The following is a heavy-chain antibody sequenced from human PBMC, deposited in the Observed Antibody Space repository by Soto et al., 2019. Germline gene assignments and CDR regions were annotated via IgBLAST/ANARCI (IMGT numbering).Heavy chain of an antibody. CDR3: ARDAYSSSWTAGRWFDP. V-gene: IGHV1-18*01. D-gene: IGHD6-13*01. CDR2: ISAYNVNT. CDR1: GYTFTSAG. Sequence: QVQLVQSGAEVKKPGASVKVCCKASGYTFTSAGSSWVRQAPGQGLEWMGWISAYNVNTNYAQKLQGRVTMTTDTSTSTAYMELRSLRSDDTAVYYCARDAYSSSWTAGRWFDPWGQGTLVTVSS. J-gene: IGHJ5*02.